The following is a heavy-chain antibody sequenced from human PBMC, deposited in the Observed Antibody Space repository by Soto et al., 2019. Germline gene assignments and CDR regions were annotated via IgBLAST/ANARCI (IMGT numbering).Heavy chain of an antibody. CDR3: ANGHRNWGVDV. Sequence: QVQLVQSGAEVKKPGASVKVSCKASTYTFTNYDINWFRQATGQGLEWMGWMNPTNGNTGYAQDFQGRVTMSRSSSITAANRELSSLSSEDTAVYYCANGHRNWGVDVWGQGTLVTVSS. CDR2: MNPTNGNT. D-gene: IGHD7-27*01. V-gene: IGHV1-8*01. CDR1: TYTFTNYD. J-gene: IGHJ4*02.